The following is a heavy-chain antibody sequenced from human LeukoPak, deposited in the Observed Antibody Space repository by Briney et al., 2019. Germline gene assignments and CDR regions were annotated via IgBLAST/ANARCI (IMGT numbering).Heavy chain of an antibody. J-gene: IGHJ5*02. CDR3: AREAGIDYYGSGSRGWFDP. Sequence: GASVKVSCKASGYTFNSYGISWVRQAPGQGLEWMGWISAYNGNTNYAQKLQGRVTMTTDTSTSTAYMGLRSLRSDDTAVYYCAREAGIDYYGSGSRGWFDPWGQGTLVTVSS. D-gene: IGHD3-10*01. CDR2: ISAYNGNT. CDR1: GYTFNSYG. V-gene: IGHV1-18*01.